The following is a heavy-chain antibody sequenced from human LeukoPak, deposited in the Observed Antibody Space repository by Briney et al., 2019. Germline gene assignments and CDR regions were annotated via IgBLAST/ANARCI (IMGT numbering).Heavy chain of an antibody. V-gene: IGHV4-39*02. CDR3: ARDGPWKSDC. CDR2: ICSGGNT. J-gene: IGHJ4*02. D-gene: IGHD1-1*01. Sequence: SETLSLTCTVSGGSVSSSYYWGWIRQPPGKGLEWIGSICSGGNTCYNPSLESRVTISVDSSRSHFFLQLTSATAADTAVYFCARDGPWKSDCWGRGTLATVSS. CDR1: GGSVSSSYY.